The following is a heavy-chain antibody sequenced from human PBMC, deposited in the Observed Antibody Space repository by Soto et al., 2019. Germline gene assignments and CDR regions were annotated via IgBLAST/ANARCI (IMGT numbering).Heavy chain of an antibody. CDR3: ENSARISGVVDY. V-gene: IGHV2-5*02. CDR1: GFSLSTSGVG. J-gene: IGHJ4*02. D-gene: IGHD3-3*01. Sequence: QITLKESGPTLVKPTQTLTLTCTFSGFSLSTSGVGVGWIRQPPGKALEWLALIYWDDDKRYSPSLKSRLTITQHTSKNQVVLTITNMDPVDTATFYCENSARISGVVDYWGQGTLVTVSS. CDR2: IYWDDDK.